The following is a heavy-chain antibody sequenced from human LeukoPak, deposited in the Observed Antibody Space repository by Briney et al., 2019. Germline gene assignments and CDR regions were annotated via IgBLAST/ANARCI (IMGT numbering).Heavy chain of an antibody. CDR2: IWYDGSNK. V-gene: IGHV3-33*01. Sequence: GGSLRLSCAASGFTFSSYGMHWVRQAPGKGLEWVAVIWYDGSNKYYADSVKGRFTISRDNSKNTLYLQMNSLRAEDTAVYYCARVAAYCSGGSCRDAFDIWGQGTMVTVSS. CDR3: ARVAAYCSGGSCRDAFDI. CDR1: GFTFSSYG. J-gene: IGHJ3*02. D-gene: IGHD2-15*01.